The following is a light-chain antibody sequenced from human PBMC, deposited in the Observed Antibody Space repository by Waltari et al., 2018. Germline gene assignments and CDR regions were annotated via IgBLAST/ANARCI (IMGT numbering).Light chain of an antibody. CDR2: RSD. Sequence: QSVLTQPPSASGTPGQGVTISCSGGASNIGNNVVNWYQQVPGKAPKLLIYRSDRRPAGGPDRFSGSKSGTSASLAIRGLQSEDEADYYCAAWDDSLNGRWVFGGGTKVTVL. CDR1: ASNIGNNV. CDR3: AAWDDSLNGRWV. V-gene: IGLV1-44*01. J-gene: IGLJ3*02.